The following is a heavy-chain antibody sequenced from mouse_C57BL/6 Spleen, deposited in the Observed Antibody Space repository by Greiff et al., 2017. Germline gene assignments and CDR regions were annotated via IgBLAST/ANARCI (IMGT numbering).Heavy chain of an antibody. CDR1: GYTFTDYN. V-gene: IGHV1-18*01. CDR3: ARSDYYGSRPYLDY. CDR2: INPNNGGT. Sequence: EVKLQESGPELVKPGASVKIPCKASGYTFTDYNMDWVKQSHGKSLEWIGDINPNNGGTIYNQKFKGKATLTVDKSSSTAYMELRSLTSEDTAVYYCARSDYYGSRPYLDYWGQGTTLTVSS. D-gene: IGHD1-1*01. J-gene: IGHJ2*01.